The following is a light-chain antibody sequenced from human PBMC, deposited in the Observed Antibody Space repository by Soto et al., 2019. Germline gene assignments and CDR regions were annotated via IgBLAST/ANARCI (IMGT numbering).Light chain of an antibody. CDR1: QSVSSSY. CDR2: DTS. Sequence: ELVLTQSPGTLSLSPGERATLSCRASQSVSSSYLAWYQQKPGQAPRLLIYDTSSRATGIPDRFSGSGSGTDFTLDISRLEPEDFAVYYCQQCCSSPSFGQGTKVELK. J-gene: IGKJ1*01. V-gene: IGKV3-20*01. CDR3: QQCCSSPS.